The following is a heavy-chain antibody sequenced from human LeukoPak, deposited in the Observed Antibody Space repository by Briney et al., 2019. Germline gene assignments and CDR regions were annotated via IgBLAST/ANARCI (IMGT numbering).Heavy chain of an antibody. CDR1: GYTFSDYY. Sequence: ASVKVSFKTSGYTFSDYYMHWVRQAPGQGLEWMGWINPHSGATNYVQKFQGRVTMARDTSINTAYMELSRLRSDDTAVYYCARDRIAGTRGDYGMDVWGQGTTVTVSS. D-gene: IGHD1-1*01. J-gene: IGHJ6*02. CDR3: ARDRIAGTRGDYGMDV. CDR2: INPHSGAT. V-gene: IGHV1-2*02.